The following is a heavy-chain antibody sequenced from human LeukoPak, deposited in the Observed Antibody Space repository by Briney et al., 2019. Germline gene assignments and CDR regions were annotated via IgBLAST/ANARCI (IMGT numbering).Heavy chain of an antibody. Sequence: SETLSLTCTVSGGSIRSYYWSWIRQSPGKGLEWIGYVDHTGSTNFNPSLNGRVSISRDTTNNLFSLRLRSVTAADTAVYFCARGRVSSSTWYSTYYYYFYMDVWGKGTTVTVSS. CDR2: VDHTGST. J-gene: IGHJ6*03. CDR1: GGSIRSYY. CDR3: ARGRVSSSTWYSTYYYYFYMDV. D-gene: IGHD1-1*01. V-gene: IGHV4-59*01.